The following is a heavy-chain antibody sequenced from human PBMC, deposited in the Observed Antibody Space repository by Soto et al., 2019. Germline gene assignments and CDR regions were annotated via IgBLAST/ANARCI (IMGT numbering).Heavy chain of an antibody. CDR2: IYYSGST. D-gene: IGHD3-22*01. J-gene: IGHJ4*02. Sequence: PSETLSLTCTVSGGSISSSSYYWGWIRQPPGKGLEWIGSIYYSGSTYYNPSLKSRVTISVDTSKNQFSLKLSSVTAADTAVYYCARNGDYYDSSGYPGLFDYWGQGTLVTVSS. CDR3: ARNGDYYDSSGYPGLFDY. CDR1: GGSISSSSYY. V-gene: IGHV4-39*01.